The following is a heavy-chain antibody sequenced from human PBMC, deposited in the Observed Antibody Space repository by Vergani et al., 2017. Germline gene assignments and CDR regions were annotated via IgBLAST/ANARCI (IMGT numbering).Heavy chain of an antibody. CDR1: GGPISSGSYY. CDR2: IYTSGST. CDR3: AREWYYGVDG. Sequence: QVQLQESGPGLVKPSQTLSLTRTVPGGPISSGSYYWSWIRQPAGKGLEWIGRIYTSGSTDYNHSLKSRVTVAVDTSKNQFSLKLGSVTAADTAVYYCAREWYYGVDGWGQGTTVTVSS. J-gene: IGHJ6*02. V-gene: IGHV4-61*02.